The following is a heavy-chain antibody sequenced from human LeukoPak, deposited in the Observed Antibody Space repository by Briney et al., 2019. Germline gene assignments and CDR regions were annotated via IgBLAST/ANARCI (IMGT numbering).Heavy chain of an antibody. CDR2: LYRGDSDT. D-gene: IGHD2-2*01. CDR1: GSTFTSYW. Sequence: NRAGSLEISCQASGSTFTSYWIGWVRQLPGKGLEWMGILYRGDSDTRYSPSFQGQATISADKSISTAYLQWSSLKASDTAMYYCARLRGCSSTSCYPLHPWGQGTLVTVSS. J-gene: IGHJ5*02. V-gene: IGHV5-51*01. CDR3: ARLRGCSSTSCYPLHP.